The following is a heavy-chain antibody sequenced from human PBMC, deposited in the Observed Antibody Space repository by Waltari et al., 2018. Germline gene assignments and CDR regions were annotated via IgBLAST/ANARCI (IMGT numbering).Heavy chain of an antibody. CDR2: INHSGST. V-gene: IGHV4-34*01. CDR1: GGYFRGDY. J-gene: IGHJ4*02. CDR3: ARPSLADFWSGYSFDY. D-gene: IGHD3-3*01. Sequence: QVQLQQWGAGLLKPSETLSLTCAVYGGYFRGDYWSWIRPPPGKGLEWIGEINHSGSTNYNPSLKSRVTISVDTSKNQFSLKLSSVTAADTAVYYCARPSLADFWSGYSFDYWGQGTLVTVSS.